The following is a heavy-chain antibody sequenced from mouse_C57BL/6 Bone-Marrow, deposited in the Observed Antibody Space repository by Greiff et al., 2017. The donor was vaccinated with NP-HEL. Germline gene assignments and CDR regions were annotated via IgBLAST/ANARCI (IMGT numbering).Heavy chain of an antibody. D-gene: IGHD4-1*01. CDR1: GFTFSNYW. V-gene: IGHV6-3*01. J-gene: IGHJ1*03. Sequence: EVHLVESGGGLVQPGGSMKLSCVASGFTFSNYWMNWVRQSPEKGLECVAQIRLKSDNYATHYAESVKGRFTISRDDSKSSVYLQMNNLRAEDTGIYYCTVLTGDWYFDVWGTGTTVTVSS. CDR2: IRLKSDNYAT. CDR3: TVLTGDWYFDV.